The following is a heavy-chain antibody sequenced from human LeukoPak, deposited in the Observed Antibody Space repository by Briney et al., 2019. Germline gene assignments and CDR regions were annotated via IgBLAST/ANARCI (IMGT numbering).Heavy chain of an antibody. CDR1: GFTFSSYG. CDR2: ISYDGSNK. CDR3: AKGSWAFDY. Sequence: GRSLRLSCAASGFTFSSYGMHWVRQTPGKGLEWVAVISYDGSNKYYADSVKGRFTISRDNSKNTLYLQMNSLRAEDTAVYYCAKGSWAFDYWGQGTLVTVSS. D-gene: IGHD6-13*01. V-gene: IGHV3-30*18. J-gene: IGHJ4*02.